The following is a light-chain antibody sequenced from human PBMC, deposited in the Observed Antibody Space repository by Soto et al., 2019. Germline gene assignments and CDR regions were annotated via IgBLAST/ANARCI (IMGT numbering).Light chain of an antibody. V-gene: IGLV2-14*01. CDR2: EVS. CDR3: SSYTSSSTPVV. CDR1: SSDVGGYNY. Sequence: QSALTQPASVSGSPGQSITISCTGTSSDVGGYNYVSWYQQHPGKAPKLMIYEVSNRPSGVSNRFSGSKSGNTASLTISGLQAEDEGDYYCSSYTSSSTPVVFGGGTNLTVL. J-gene: IGLJ2*01.